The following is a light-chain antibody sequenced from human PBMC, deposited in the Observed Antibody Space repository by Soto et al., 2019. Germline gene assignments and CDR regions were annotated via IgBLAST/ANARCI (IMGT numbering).Light chain of an antibody. V-gene: IGLV2-14*01. CDR1: ISDVGDNNY. J-gene: IGLJ1*01. CDR3: SSYTGISNLYV. CDR2: DVT. Sequence: QSVLTQPASVSGSPGQSITISCTGTISDVGDNNYVSWYQQHPGKAPKLMIYDVTHRPSGISNRFSGSKSGNTASLTISGLQAEDEDDYYFSSYTGISNLYVFGTRTKLNVL.